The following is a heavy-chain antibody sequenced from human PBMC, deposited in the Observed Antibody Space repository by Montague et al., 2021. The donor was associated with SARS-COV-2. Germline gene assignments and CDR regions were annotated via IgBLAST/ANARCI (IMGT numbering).Heavy chain of an antibody. CDR1: GDSIMTTNW. Sequence: SETLSLTCAVSGDSIMTTNWWSWVRQPPGKGLEWIGEIYQSGSTNYNPSLKSRVTMSADKSKNQFSPELNSLTAADTALYYCMRAGGFDNRPPVWGQGALVTVSS. CDR3: MRAGGFDNRPPV. D-gene: IGHD3-9*01. J-gene: IGHJ4*02. V-gene: IGHV4-4*02. CDR2: IYQSGST.